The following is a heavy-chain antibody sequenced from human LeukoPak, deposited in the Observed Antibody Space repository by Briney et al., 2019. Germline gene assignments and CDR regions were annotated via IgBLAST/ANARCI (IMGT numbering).Heavy chain of an antibody. D-gene: IGHD4-17*01. V-gene: IGHV1-18*01. J-gene: IGHJ5*02. CDR2: ISAYNGNT. CDR1: GGTFSSYA. Sequence: ASVKVSCKASGGTFSSYAISWVRQAPGQGLEWMGWISAYNGNTNYAQKLQGRVTMTTDTSTSTAYMELRSLRSDDTAVYYCARDGAWSYGDPNWFDPWGQGTLVTVSS. CDR3: ARDGAWSYGDPNWFDP.